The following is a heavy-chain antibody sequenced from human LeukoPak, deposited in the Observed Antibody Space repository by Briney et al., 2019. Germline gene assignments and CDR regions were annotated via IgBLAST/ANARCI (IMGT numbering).Heavy chain of an antibody. CDR2: IRYDGSNK. Sequence: GGSLRLSCAASGFTFRNFAMHWGRQAPGKGLEWVAFIRYDGSNKYYADSVKGRFAISRDNSKNTLYLQMNSLRAEDTAVYYCAKDPTIVVVPAALVWGQGTMVTVSS. D-gene: IGHD2-2*01. CDR3: AKDPTIVVVPAALV. V-gene: IGHV3-30*02. J-gene: IGHJ3*01. CDR1: GFTFRNFA.